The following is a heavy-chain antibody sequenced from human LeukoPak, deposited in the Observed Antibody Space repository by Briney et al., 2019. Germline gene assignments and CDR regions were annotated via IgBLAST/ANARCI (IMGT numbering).Heavy chain of an antibody. CDR2: IIPILGIA. D-gene: IGHD6-13*01. V-gene: IGHV1-69*04. J-gene: IGHJ2*01. Sequence: SVKVSCKASGGTFSSYAICWVRQAPGQGLEWMGRIIPILGIANYAQKFQGRVTITADKSTSTAYMELSSLRSEDTAVYYCARDSGSSWSPHRDWYFDLWGRGTLVTVSS. CDR1: GGTFSSYA. CDR3: ARDSGSSWSPHRDWYFDL.